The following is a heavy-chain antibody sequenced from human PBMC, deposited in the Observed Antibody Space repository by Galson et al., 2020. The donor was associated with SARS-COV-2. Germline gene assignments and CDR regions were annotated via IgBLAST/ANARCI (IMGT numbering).Heavy chain of an antibody. CDR2: IGFAGDT. Sequence: GESLKISCAASGFTFSTYDMHWVRLSTGKGLEWVSAIGFAGDTYYPGSVKGRFTVSRENDKNSLYLEMSNLRVGDTAVYYCVRGSRVLLSPRHSDYYYYSFDVWGQGTTVTVSS. CDR3: VRGSRVLLSPRHSDYYYYSFDV. D-gene: IGHD3-9*01. CDR1: GFTFSTYD. V-gene: IGHV3-13*04. J-gene: IGHJ6*02.